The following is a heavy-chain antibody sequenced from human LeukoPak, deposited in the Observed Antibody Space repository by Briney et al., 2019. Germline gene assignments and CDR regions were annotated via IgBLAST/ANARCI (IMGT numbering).Heavy chain of an antibody. V-gene: IGHV3-21*01. CDR3: ARKAAAAGKDY. CDR2: ISSSSSYI. Sequence: GESLRLSCAASGLTFSSYSFHWVRQAPGKGLEWVSSISSSSSYIYYADSVKGRFTISRDNAKNSLYLQMNSLRAEDTAVYYCARKAAAAGKDYWGQGTLVTVSS. D-gene: IGHD6-13*01. CDR1: GLTFSSYS. J-gene: IGHJ4*02.